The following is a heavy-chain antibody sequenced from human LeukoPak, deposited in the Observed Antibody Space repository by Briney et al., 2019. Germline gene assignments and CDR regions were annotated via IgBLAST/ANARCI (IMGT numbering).Heavy chain of an antibody. D-gene: IGHD3/OR15-3a*01. CDR3: ARDSGTGWNY. V-gene: IGHV3-7*01. CDR1: GFTFSSYW. CDR2: IKQGGSDK. J-gene: IGHJ4*02. Sequence: GGSLRLSCAASGFTFSSYWMTWVRQAPGKGLEWAASIKQGGSDKYYVDSVKGRFTISRDNAKNSVYLQMNSLRVEDTAVFYCARDSGTGWNYWGQGTLVTVSS.